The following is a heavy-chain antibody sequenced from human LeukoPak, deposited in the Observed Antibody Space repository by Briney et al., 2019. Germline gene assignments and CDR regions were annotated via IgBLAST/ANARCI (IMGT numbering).Heavy chain of an antibody. D-gene: IGHD1-26*01. CDR3: ARDPYSGSYGDSYYYYMDV. Sequence: PGGSLRLSCAASGFTFSSYGMNWVRQAPGKGLEWVSYISSSGSTIYYADSVKGRFTISRDNAKNSLYLQMNSLRAEDTAIYYCARDPYSGSYGDSYYYYMDVWGKGTTVTISS. J-gene: IGHJ6*03. CDR1: GFTFSSYG. V-gene: IGHV3-48*04. CDR2: ISSSGSTI.